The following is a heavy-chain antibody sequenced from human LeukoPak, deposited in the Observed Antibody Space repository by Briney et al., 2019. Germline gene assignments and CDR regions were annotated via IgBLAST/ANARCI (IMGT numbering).Heavy chain of an antibody. CDR2: ISSSSSYI. CDR1: GFTFSSYS. CDR3: ARVLSPPGAYYYYGMDV. J-gene: IGHJ6*02. D-gene: IGHD1-26*01. Sequence: GGSLRLSCAASGFTFSSYSMNWVRQAPGKGLEWVSSISSSSSYIYYADSVKGRFTISRDNAKNSLYLQMNSLRAEDTAVYYCARVLSPPGAYYYYGMDVWGQGTTVTVSS. V-gene: IGHV3-21*04.